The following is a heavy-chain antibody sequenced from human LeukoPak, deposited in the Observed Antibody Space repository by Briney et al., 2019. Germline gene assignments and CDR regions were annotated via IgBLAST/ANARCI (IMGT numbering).Heavy chain of an antibody. CDR2: INAGNGNT. CDR1: GYTFTSYA. D-gene: IGHD2-15*01. CDR3: ARDLGACSGGSCYRGLDY. Sequence: ASVKVSCKASGYTFTSYAMHWVRQAPGQRLEWMGWINAGNGNTKYSQKFQGRVTTTRDTSASTAYMELSSLRSEDTAVYYCARDLGACSGGSCYRGLDYWGQGTLVTVSS. V-gene: IGHV1-3*01. J-gene: IGHJ4*02.